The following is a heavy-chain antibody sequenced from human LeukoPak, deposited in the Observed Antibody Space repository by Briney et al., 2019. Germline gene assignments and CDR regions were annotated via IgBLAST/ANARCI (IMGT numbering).Heavy chain of an antibody. CDR2: ISAYNGNT. J-gene: IGHJ6*03. D-gene: IGHD3-10*01. CDR1: GYTFTSYG. Sequence: ASVKVSCKASGYTFTSYGISWVRQAPGQGLEWMGWISAYNGNTNYAQKLQGRVTMTTDTSTSTAYMELSSLRSEDTAVYYCARSPGTMVRGVIYHPYYYYYYMDVWGKGTTVTISS. V-gene: IGHV1-18*01. CDR3: ARSPGTMVRGVIYHPYYYYYYMDV.